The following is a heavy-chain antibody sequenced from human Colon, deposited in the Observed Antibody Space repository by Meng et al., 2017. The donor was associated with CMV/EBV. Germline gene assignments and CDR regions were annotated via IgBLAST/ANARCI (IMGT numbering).Heavy chain of an antibody. V-gene: IGHV4-38-2*02. D-gene: IGHD3-10*01. CDR2: IYHSGST. CDR3: ARREMVRGVDY. J-gene: IGHJ4*02. CDR1: GYSISSGYY. Sequence: GSLRLSCTVSGYSISSGYYWGWIRQPPGKGLEWIGSIYHSGSTYYNPSLKSRVTISVDTSKNQFSLKLSSVTAADTAVYYCARREMVRGVDYWGQGTLVTVSS.